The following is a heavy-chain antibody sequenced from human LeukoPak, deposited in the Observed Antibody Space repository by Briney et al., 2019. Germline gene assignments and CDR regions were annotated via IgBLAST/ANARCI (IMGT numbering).Heavy chain of an antibody. D-gene: IGHD1-1*01. CDR3: ARDRGTGPPNGNWFDP. CDR2: ISSSGSTI. CDR1: GFTFSDYY. Sequence: PGGSLRLSCAASGFTFSDYYMSWIRQAPGKGLEWVSYISSSGSTIYYADPVKGRFTISRDNAKNSLYLQMNSLRAEDTAVYYCARDRGTGPPNGNWFDPWGQGTLVTVSS. V-gene: IGHV3-11*01. J-gene: IGHJ5*02.